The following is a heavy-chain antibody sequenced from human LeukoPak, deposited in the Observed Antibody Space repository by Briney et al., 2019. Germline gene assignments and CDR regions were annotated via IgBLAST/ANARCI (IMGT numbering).Heavy chain of an antibody. D-gene: IGHD3-3*01. CDR2: ISSSSSYI. Sequence: GGSLRLSCAASGFTFSSYSMNWVRQAPGKGLEWVSSISSSSSYIYYADSVKGRFTISRDNSKNTLYLQMNSLRAEDTAVYYCAKALGITIFGVVILEGDNAFDIWGQGTMVTVSS. CDR3: AKALGITIFGVVILEGDNAFDI. CDR1: GFTFSSYS. J-gene: IGHJ3*02. V-gene: IGHV3-21*04.